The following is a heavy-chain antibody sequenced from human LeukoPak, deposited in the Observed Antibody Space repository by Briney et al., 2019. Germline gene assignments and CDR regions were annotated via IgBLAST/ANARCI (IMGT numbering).Heavy chain of an antibody. CDR2: IKSKTDGGTT. D-gene: IGHD6-13*01. Sequence: GGSLRLSCAASGFTVSTNCMTWVRQAPGKGLEWVGRIKSKTDGGTTDYAAPVKGRFTISRDNSKNTLYLQMNSLRAEDTAVYYCARGFGSSWPIFDYWGQGTLVTVSS. CDR3: ARGFGSSWPIFDY. V-gene: IGHV3-15*01. J-gene: IGHJ4*02. CDR1: GFTVSTNC.